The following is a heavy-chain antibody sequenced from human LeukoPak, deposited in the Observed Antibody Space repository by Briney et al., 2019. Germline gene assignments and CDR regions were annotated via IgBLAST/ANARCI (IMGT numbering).Heavy chain of an antibody. Sequence: GGSLRLSCAASGFTFSNHWMNWVRQAPGKGLEWVSRISKDGSTSYADSVKGRFTISRDNAKNTLYLQMNSLKNEDTAVYYCAKDRLWNSLDAWGQGTLVTVSS. J-gene: IGHJ5*02. D-gene: IGHD1-7*01. CDR3: AKDRLWNSLDA. CDR2: ISKDGST. CDR1: GFTFSNHW. V-gene: IGHV3-74*01.